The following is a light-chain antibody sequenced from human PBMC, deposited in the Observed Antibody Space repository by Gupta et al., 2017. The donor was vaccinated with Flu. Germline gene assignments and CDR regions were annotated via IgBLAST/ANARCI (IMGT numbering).Light chain of an antibody. CDR3: RQCSSSPPT. CDR1: PSVDSNK. CDR2: SAS. V-gene: IGKV3-20*01. Sequence: GTLSLSPGERATVSCRASPSVDSNKLAWSHQRPGQAPTLLLSSASSRATGIPDRFSGSGSETDFTLTINRLEPEDFAVYFCRQCSSSPPTFGQGTKLDIK. J-gene: IGKJ2*01.